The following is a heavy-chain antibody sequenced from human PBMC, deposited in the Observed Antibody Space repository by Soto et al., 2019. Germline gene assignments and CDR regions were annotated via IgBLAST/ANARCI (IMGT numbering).Heavy chain of an antibody. Sequence: QVPLVQSGAEVKKPGASVKVSCKVSGYTLTELSMHWVRQAPGKGLEWMGGFDPEDGETIYAQKFQGRVTMNEDTSTDTAYMELSSLRSEDTAVYYCATNPHDYGDYYYYGMDVWGQGTTVTVSS. D-gene: IGHD4-17*01. J-gene: IGHJ6*02. CDR2: FDPEDGET. V-gene: IGHV1-24*01. CDR1: GYTLTELS. CDR3: ATNPHDYGDYYYYGMDV.